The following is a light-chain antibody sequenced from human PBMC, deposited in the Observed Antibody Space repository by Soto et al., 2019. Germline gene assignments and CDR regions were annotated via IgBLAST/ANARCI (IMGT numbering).Light chain of an antibody. CDR3: AAWDDSLTAVL. CDR1: SSNIGSNT. Sequence: QSVLTQPPSASGTPGQSVTISCSGSSSNIGSNTVNWYQQLSGAAPKLLIHNNDQRPSGVPDRFSGSKSDTSASLAISGLQSADEADYYCAAWDDSLTAVLFGGRTKLTVL. V-gene: IGLV1-44*01. J-gene: IGLJ3*02. CDR2: NND.